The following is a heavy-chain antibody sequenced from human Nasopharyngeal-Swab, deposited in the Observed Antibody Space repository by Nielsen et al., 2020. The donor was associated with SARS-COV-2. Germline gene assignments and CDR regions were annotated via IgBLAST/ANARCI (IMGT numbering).Heavy chain of an antibody. CDR2: INPNSGGT. CDR1: GYTFTGYY. V-gene: IGHV1-2*04. Sequence: ASVKVSCKASGYTFTGYYMHWVRQAPGQGLEWMGWINPNSGGTNYAQKFQGWVTMTRDTSTSTVYMELSSLRSEDTAVYYCARADCSGGGCYFFWFDPWGQGTPVTVSS. D-gene: IGHD2-15*01. J-gene: IGHJ5*02. CDR3: ARADCSGGGCYFFWFDP.